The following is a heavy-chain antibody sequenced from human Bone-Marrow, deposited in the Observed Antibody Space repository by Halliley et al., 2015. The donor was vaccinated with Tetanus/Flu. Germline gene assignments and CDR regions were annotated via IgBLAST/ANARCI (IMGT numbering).Heavy chain of an antibody. CDR3: ARAGGPYYDLDF. Sequence: LEWIGYIYSGGNTNYNPPLKSRVAISVDTSKSQFSLTLTSVTAADTAVYFCARAGGPYYDLDFWGQGTLVTVSS. CDR2: IYSGGNT. V-gene: IGHV4-59*01. J-gene: IGHJ4*02. D-gene: IGHD3-3*01.